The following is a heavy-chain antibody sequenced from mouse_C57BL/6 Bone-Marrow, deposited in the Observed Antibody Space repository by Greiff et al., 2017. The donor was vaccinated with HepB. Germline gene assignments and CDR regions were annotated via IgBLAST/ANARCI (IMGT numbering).Heavy chain of an antibody. V-gene: IGHV5-6*02. CDR1: GFTFSSYG. CDR3: ARHEITTVVATFDY. CDR2: ISSGGSYT. D-gene: IGHD1-1*01. J-gene: IGHJ2*01. Sequence: VKLMESGGDLVKPGGSLKLSCAASGFTFSSYGMSWVRQTPDKRLEWVATISSGGSYTYYPDSVKGRFTISRDNAKNTLYLQMSSLKSEDTAMYYCARHEITTVVATFDYWGQGTTLTVSS.